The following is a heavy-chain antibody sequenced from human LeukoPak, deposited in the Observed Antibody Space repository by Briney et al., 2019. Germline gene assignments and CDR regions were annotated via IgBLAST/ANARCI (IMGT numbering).Heavy chain of an antibody. V-gene: IGHV3-53*04. CDR2: ISSGGST. Sequence: GGSLRLSCVASGFTFRDYYMSWIRRAPGKGLEWVSVISSGGSTYYADSVKGRFTISRHNSKNTLYLQMNSLRAEDTAVYYCARGGDWGQGTLVTVSS. CDR1: GFTFRDYY. J-gene: IGHJ4*02. CDR3: ARGGD.